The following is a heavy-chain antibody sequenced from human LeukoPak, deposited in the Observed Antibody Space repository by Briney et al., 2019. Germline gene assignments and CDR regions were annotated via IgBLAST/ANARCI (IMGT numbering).Heavy chain of an antibody. J-gene: IGHJ3*02. CDR3: AVNLTRHTFDI. D-gene: IGHD1-1*01. Sequence: TASETLSLTCTVSGGSISTYYWSWLRQSPGKGLEWIGSIYYSGSTNYNPSLKSRVTIYVDTSKNQFSLELSSVTAADTAVYYCAVNLTRHTFDIWGQGTMVTVSS. V-gene: IGHV4-59*08. CDR2: IYYSGST. CDR1: GGSISTYY.